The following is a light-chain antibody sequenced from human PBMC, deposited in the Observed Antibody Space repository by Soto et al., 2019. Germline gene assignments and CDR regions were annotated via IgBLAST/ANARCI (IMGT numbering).Light chain of an antibody. J-gene: IGLJ1*01. V-gene: IGLV1-40*01. CDR3: QSYDSRLSAYV. Sequence: QSVLTQPPSVSGAPGQRVTISCTGSSSNIGAGYDVHWYLQLPGTAPKLLVYTNNNRPSGVPDRFSGSKSGTSASLAITGLXAEDEADYYCQSYDSRLSAYVFGTGTKVTVL. CDR1: SSNIGAGYD. CDR2: TNN.